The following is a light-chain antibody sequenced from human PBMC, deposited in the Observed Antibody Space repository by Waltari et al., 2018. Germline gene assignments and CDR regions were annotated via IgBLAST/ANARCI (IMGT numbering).Light chain of an antibody. J-gene: IGLJ2*01. CDR1: SSDVGGYNY. CDR2: DVY. Sequence: QSALTQPPSASGSPGQSVTIPCPGTSSDVGGYNYVCWYQQPPGKAPKLMIYDVYKRPSGVPDRFSGSKSGSTASLTVSGLQAEDEADYYCSSYAGSNNLLFGGGTKLTVL. V-gene: IGLV2-8*01. CDR3: SSYAGSNNLL.